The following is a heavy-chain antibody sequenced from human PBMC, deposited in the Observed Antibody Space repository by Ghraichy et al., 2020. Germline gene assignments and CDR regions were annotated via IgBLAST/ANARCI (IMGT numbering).Heavy chain of an antibody. J-gene: IGHJ4*02. D-gene: IGHD1-1*01. Sequence: SETLSLTCTVSGGSVNSGSYYWNWIRQPPGKGLEWIGNLYHSGSTSYSPSLKSRLTISLDTSKNQFSLRLTSVTAADTAIYYCARGDGTGRDFDYGGQGTLATVSS. CDR1: GGSVNSGSYY. CDR3: ARGDGTGRDFDY. CDR2: LYHSGST. V-gene: IGHV4-61*01.